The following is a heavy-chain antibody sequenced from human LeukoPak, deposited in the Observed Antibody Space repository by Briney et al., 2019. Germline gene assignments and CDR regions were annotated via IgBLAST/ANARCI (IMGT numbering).Heavy chain of an antibody. V-gene: IGHV3-53*01. Sequence: GGSLRLSCAVSGFTVSNNYMSWVRQAPGKGLEWVSIIYSGGNTYYADSVRGRFTISRDNSKNTLYLQMNSLRAEDTAVYYCAKDYSYCSSTSCYSTPDAFDIWGQGTMVTVSS. CDR3: AKDYSYCSSTSCYSTPDAFDI. J-gene: IGHJ3*02. D-gene: IGHD2-2*01. CDR1: GFTVSNNY. CDR2: IYSGGNT.